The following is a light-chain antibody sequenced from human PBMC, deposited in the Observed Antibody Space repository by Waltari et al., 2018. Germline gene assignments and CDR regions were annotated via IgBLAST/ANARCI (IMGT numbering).Light chain of an antibody. CDR2: WAS. J-gene: IGKJ2*01. CDR1: QRVLNSSDNKNY. Sequence: DIVMTQSPDSLAVSLGERATINGKSSQRVLNSSDNKNYLALYQQKPGQPPKLLIYWASTRESGVPDRFSGSGSGTDFTLTISSLQAEDVAVFYCQQYYSSPHTFGQGTKLEIK. V-gene: IGKV4-1*01. CDR3: QQYYSSPHT.